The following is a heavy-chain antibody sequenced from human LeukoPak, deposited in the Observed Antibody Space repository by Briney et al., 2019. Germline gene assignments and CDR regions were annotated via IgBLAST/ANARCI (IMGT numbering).Heavy chain of an antibody. CDR2: IYYGGST. CDR1: GGSIRSSSYY. D-gene: IGHD6-19*01. V-gene: IGHV4-39*07. Sequence: SETLSLTCSVSGGSIRSSSYYWGWIRQPPGGGLGWIGSIYYGGSTYYNPSLKSRVTVSLDTSKNQFSLKLSSVTAADTAVYYCARVGAVAGHGDFDHWGQGTLVTVSS. J-gene: IGHJ4*02. CDR3: ARVGAVAGHGDFDH.